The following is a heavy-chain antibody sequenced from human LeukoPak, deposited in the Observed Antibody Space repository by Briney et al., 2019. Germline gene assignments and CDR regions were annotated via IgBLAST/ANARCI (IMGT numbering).Heavy chain of an antibody. V-gene: IGHV4-59*12. CDR2: IYYGGST. J-gene: IGHJ6*02. D-gene: IGHD3-10*01. CDR1: GGSINSYY. Sequence: SETLSLTCTVSGGSINSYYWSWIRQPPGRGLEWIGYIYYGGSTNYNPSLKSRVTISVDTSKNQFSLKLSSVTAADTAVYYCARLHYHYYGSGNSWGQGTTVTVSS. CDR3: ARLHYHYYGSGNS.